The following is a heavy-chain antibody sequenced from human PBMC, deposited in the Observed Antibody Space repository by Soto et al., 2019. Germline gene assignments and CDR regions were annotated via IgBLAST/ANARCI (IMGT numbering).Heavy chain of an antibody. CDR1: GFTFSAYT. CDR3: VRGSYGDYDS. Sequence: EVQLVESGGGLVKPGGSLRLSCAASGFTFSAYTMNWVRQAPGKGLEWVSSLDPSSTYIYYADSVKDRFTLSRDNAKNSLLLRLNSLRADDTALYYCVRGSYGDYDSWGQGTLVTVSS. V-gene: IGHV3-21*02. CDR2: LDPSSTYI. D-gene: IGHD4-17*01. J-gene: IGHJ5*01.